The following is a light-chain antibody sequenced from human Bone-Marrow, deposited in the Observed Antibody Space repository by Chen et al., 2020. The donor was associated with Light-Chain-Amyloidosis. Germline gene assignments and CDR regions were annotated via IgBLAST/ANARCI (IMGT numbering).Light chain of an antibody. V-gene: IGLV3-21*02. CDR1: NIGSTS. CDR3: QVWDRSSDRPV. J-gene: IGLJ3*02. Sequence: SYVLTQPSSVSVAPGQTATIACGGNNIGSTSVHWYQQTPGQAPLLVVYDDSDRPSGIPARLSGSNSGNPATRTISRVEAGDEADYYCQVWDRSSDRPVFGGGTKLTVL. CDR2: DDS.